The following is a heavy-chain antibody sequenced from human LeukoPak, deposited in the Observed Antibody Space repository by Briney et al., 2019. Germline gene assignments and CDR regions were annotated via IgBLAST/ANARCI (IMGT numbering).Heavy chain of an antibody. CDR1: GFTFSDYY. CDR2: IYSGGST. J-gene: IGHJ4*02. D-gene: IGHD5-12*01. V-gene: IGHV3-53*01. Sequence: PGGSLRLSCAASGFTFSDYYMSWVRQAPGKGLEWVSVIYSGGSTYYADSVKGRFTISRDNSKNTLYLQMNSLRAEDTAVYYCARDSGGYDYYFDYWGQGTLVTVSS. CDR3: ARDSGGYDYYFDY.